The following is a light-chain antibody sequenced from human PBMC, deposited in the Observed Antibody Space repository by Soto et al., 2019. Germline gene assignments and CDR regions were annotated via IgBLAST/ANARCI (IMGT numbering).Light chain of an antibody. CDR2: AAS. V-gene: IGKV1-9*01. Sequence: DIQLTQSPSFLSASVGDRVTITCRASQGISSYLAWYQQKPGKAPKFLISAASTLESGVPSRFSGGGSGIEFTLTISSLQPEDFATYYCQQFNSFPITFGQGTRLEIK. CDR1: QGISSY. CDR3: QQFNSFPIT. J-gene: IGKJ5*01.